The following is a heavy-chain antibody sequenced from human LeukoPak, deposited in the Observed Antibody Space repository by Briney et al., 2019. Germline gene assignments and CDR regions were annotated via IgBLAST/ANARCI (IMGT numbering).Heavy chain of an antibody. J-gene: IGHJ4*02. CDR1: GGSISSYY. CDR3: ARGGLRIAAAGTFDY. Sequence: PSETLSLTCTVPGGSISSYYWSWIRQPAGKGLEWIGRIYTSGSTNYNPSLKSRVTMSVDTSKNQFSLKLSSVTAANTAVYYCARGGLRIAAAGTFDYWGQGTLVTVSS. V-gene: IGHV4-4*07. CDR2: IYTSGST. D-gene: IGHD6-13*01.